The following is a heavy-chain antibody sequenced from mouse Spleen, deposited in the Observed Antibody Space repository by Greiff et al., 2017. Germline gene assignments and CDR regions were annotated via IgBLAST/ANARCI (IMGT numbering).Heavy chain of an antibody. Sequence: EVQGVESGGGLVKPGGSLKLSCAASGFTFSSYAMSWVRQTPEKRLEWVASISSGGSTYYPDSVKGRFTISRDNARNILYLQMSSLKSEDTAMYYCARGFYYYGSSPPFAYWGQGTLVTVSA. V-gene: IGHV5-6-5*01. J-gene: IGHJ3*01. CDR1: GFTFSSYA. CDR2: ISSGGST. D-gene: IGHD1-1*01. CDR3: ARGFYYYGSSPPFAY.